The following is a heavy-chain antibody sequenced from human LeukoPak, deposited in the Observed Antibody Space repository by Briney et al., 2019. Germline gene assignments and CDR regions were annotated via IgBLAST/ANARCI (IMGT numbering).Heavy chain of an antibody. D-gene: IGHD6-19*01. J-gene: IGHJ4*02. CDR2: IIPIFRTA. CDR1: VGTLCSYA. CDR3: ARDIAVAGTRFDY. V-gene: IGHV1-69*13. Sequence: PVKRSCATCVGTLCSYAISRVRQTPGQGLEWMGGIIPIFRTANYAQKFQGRVTVTADESTSTAYMELSSLRSEDTAVYYCARDIAVAGTRFDYWAESPGHPVSS.